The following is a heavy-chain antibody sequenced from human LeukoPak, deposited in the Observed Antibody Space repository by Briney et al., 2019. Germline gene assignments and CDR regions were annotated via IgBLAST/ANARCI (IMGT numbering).Heavy chain of an antibody. D-gene: IGHD4-17*01. CDR3: AHDEYGDYLFDY. V-gene: IGHV4-38-2*02. J-gene: IGHJ4*02. CDR1: GYSISSGYY. Sequence: PSETLSLTCTVSGYSISSGYYWGWIRQPPGKGLEWIGSIYHSGSTNYNPSLKSRVTISVDTSKNQFSLKLSSVTAADTAVYYCAHDEYGDYLFDYWGQGTLVTVSS. CDR2: IYHSGST.